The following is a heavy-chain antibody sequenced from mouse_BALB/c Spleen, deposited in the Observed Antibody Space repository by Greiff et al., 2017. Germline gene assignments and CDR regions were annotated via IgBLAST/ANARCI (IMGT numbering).Heavy chain of an antibody. CDR3: ARCRDLTTVLPSYAMDY. CDR2: ILPGSGST. D-gene: IGHD1-1*01. CDR1: GYTFSSYW. V-gene: IGHV1-9*01. J-gene: IGHJ4*01. Sequence: QVQLQQSGAELMKPGASVKISCKATGYTFSSYWIEWVKQRPGHGLEWIGEILPGSGSTNYNEKFKGKATFTADTSSNTAYMQLSSLTSEDSAVYYCARCRDLTTVLPSYAMDYWGQGTSVTVSS.